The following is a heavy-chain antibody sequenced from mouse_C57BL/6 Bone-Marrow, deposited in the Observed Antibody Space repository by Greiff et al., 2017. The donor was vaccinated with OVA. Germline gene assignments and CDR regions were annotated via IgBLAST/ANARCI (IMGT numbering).Heavy chain of an antibody. V-gene: IGHV1-59*01. J-gene: IGHJ3*01. CDR2: IDPSDSYT. CDR1: GYTFTSYW. Sequence: QVQLQQPGAELVRPGTSVKLSCKASGYTFTSYWMHWVKQRPGQGLEWIGVIDPSDSYTNYNQKFKGKATLTVDTSSSTAYMQLSSLTSEDSAVYYWAPDYYGSSYWGQGTLVTVSA. D-gene: IGHD1-1*01. CDR3: APDYYGSSY.